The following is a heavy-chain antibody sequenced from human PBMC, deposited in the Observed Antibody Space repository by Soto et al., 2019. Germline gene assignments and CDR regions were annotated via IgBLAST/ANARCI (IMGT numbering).Heavy chain of an antibody. V-gene: IGHV4-59*01. Sequence: SETLSLTCTVSGGSISSYYWSWIRQPPGKGLEWIGYIYYSGSTNYNPSLKSRVTISVDTSKNQFSLKLSSVTAADTAVYYCARGLLGYCSGGSCYYFDYWGQGTLVTVSS. CDR1: GGSISSYY. CDR2: IYYSGST. CDR3: ARGLLGYCSGGSCYYFDY. J-gene: IGHJ4*02. D-gene: IGHD2-15*01.